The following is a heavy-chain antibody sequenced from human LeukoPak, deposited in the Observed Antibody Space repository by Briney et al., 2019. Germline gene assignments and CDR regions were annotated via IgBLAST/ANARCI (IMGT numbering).Heavy chain of an antibody. CDR3: ARDSSSGWYDYYYMDV. CDR1: GGSISSYY. J-gene: IGHJ6*03. D-gene: IGHD6-19*01. V-gene: IGHV4-59*01. CDR2: IYYSGST. Sequence: SETLSLTCTVSGGSISSYYWSWIRQPPGKGLEGIGYIYYSGSTNYNPPLKGRVTISVDTSKNQFSLKLSSVTAADTAVYYCARDSSSGWYDYYYMDVWGKGTTVTVSS.